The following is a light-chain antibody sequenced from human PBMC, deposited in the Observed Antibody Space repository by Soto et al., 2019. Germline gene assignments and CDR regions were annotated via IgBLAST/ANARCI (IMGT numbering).Light chain of an antibody. V-gene: IGKV2-30*02. CDR3: MQGTHWPIT. J-gene: IGKJ5*01. CDR1: QSLVHSDGIAY. Sequence: DVVMTQSPLSLPVTLGQPASISCRSNQSLVHSDGIAYFSWFQQRPGRSQRRLIYKVSNRDSGVQARFSGSGSGTDFALKIRRVEAEDVGVYYCMQGTHWPITVGQGTRLEIK. CDR2: KVS.